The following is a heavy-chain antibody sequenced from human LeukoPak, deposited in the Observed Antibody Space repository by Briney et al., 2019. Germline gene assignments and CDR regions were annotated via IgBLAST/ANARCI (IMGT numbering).Heavy chain of an antibody. D-gene: IGHD3-22*01. CDR2: ISWNSGSI. CDR3: AKDWSYDSSGADY. V-gene: IGHV3-9*01. CDR1: GFTFDDYA. Sequence: GGSLRLSCAASGFTFDDYAMHWARQAPGKGLDWVSGISWNSGSIGYADSVKGRFTISRDNAKNSLYLQMNSLRAEDTAFYYCAKDWSYDSSGADYWGQGTLVTVSS. J-gene: IGHJ4*02.